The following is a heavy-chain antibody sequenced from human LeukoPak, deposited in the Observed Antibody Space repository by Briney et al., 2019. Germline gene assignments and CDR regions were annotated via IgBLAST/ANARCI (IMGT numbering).Heavy chain of an antibody. CDR3: ARGHIGMDV. CDR1: GFTFSNFD. CDR2: IKQDGSEK. D-gene: IGHD5-12*01. V-gene: IGHV3-7*01. J-gene: IGHJ6*04. Sequence: GGSLRLSCAASGFTFSNFDLSWVRQAPGKGLEWVANIKQDGSEKNYVDSVKGRFTISRDNAKNSLDLQMNRLRAEDTAVYYCARGHIGMDVWGKGTTVTVSS.